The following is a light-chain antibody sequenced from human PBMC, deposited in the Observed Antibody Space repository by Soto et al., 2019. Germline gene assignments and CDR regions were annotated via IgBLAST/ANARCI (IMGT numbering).Light chain of an antibody. CDR2: AAS. CDR1: QIISVY. J-gene: IGKJ4*01. Sequence: DLQMTQSPSSLSASVGDRVTITCRASQIISVYLNWYQQKPGKAPELLIYAASSLQSGVPSRFSGSGSGTDFTLTISSLQPEDFATYYCQQTYSSPLTFGGGTKVEI. CDR3: QQTYSSPLT. V-gene: IGKV1-39*01.